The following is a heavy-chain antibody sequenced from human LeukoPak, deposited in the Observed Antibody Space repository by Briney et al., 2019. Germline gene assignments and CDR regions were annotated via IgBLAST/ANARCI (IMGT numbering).Heavy chain of an antibody. CDR2: IYPGDSDT. J-gene: IGHJ3*02. CDR3: ARPVVPAAFYAFDI. CDR1: GYSFTSYW. Sequence: GASVKVSCKGSGYSFTSYWIGWVRQMPGKGLEWMGIIYPGDSDTRYSPSFQGQVTISADKSISTAYLQWSSLKASDTAMYYCARPVVPAAFYAFDIWGQGTMVTVSS. V-gene: IGHV5-51*01. D-gene: IGHD2-2*01.